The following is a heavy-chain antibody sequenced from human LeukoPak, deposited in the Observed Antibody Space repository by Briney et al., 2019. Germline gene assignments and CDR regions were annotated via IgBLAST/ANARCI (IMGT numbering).Heavy chain of an antibody. CDR3: ARDDFWSGYANYYYYYYMDV. J-gene: IGHJ6*03. D-gene: IGHD3-3*01. V-gene: IGHV4-39*02. CDR1: GGSISIGSYY. CDR2: IYYSGST. Sequence: SETLSLTCTVSGGSISIGSYYWGWIRQPPGKGLEWIGSIYYSGSTYYNPSLKSRVTISVDTSKNQFSLKLSSVTAADTAVYYCARDDFWSGYANYYYYYYMDVWGKGTTVTVSS.